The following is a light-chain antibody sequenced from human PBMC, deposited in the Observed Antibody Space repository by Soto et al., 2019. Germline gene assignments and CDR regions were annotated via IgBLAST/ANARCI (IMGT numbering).Light chain of an antibody. J-gene: IGKJ5*01. Sequence: DIQMTQSPSSLSASVGDRVTITCRASQSTRSYLNWYQQKPGKAPNLLIYDASNLEIGVPSRFSGSGSGTHFTLTISSLQTEDIGTYYCQQYDILPITFGRGTRLEIK. V-gene: IGKV1-33*01. CDR2: DAS. CDR1: QSTRSY. CDR3: QQYDILPIT.